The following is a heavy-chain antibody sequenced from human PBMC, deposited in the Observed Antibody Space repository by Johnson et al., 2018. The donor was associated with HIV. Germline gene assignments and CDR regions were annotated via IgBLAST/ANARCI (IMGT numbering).Heavy chain of an antibody. CDR3: AREYYYDSSGYNAFDI. Sequence: VQLVESGGGVVQPWRSLRLSCAASGFTFSNYAIHWVRQAPGKGLEWVAVISYDGSNKYYADSVKGRFTISRDNSKNTLYLQMNSLRAEDTAVYYCAREYYYDSSGYNAFDIWGQGTMVTVSS. CDR2: ISYDGSNK. D-gene: IGHD3-22*01. J-gene: IGHJ3*02. V-gene: IGHV3-30*04. CDR1: GFTFSNYA.